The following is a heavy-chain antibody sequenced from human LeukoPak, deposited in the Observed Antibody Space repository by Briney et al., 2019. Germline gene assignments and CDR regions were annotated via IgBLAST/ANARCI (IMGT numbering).Heavy chain of an antibody. V-gene: IGHV1-3*01. CDR2: INAGNGNT. CDR3: ARGTVAGTGMLGY. Sequence: ASVTVSCKASGYTFTSYAMHWVRQAPGQRLAWMGWINAGNGNTKYSQKFQGRVTITRDTSASTAYMELSSLRSEDTAVYYCARGTVAGTGMLGYWGQGTLVTVSS. J-gene: IGHJ4*02. CDR1: GYTFTSYA. D-gene: IGHD6-19*01.